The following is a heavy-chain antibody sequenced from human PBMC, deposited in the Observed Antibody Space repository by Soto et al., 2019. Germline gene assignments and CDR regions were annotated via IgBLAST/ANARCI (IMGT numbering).Heavy chain of an antibody. CDR2: INDDGSTT. CDR3: ARGNYGTDY. J-gene: IGHJ4*02. CDR1: GFTFRTSW. V-gene: IGHV3-74*03. D-gene: IGHD3-10*01. Sequence: EVQLVESGGGLVQPGGSLRLSCAASGFTFRTSWMYWVRQPPGKGLVWVSRINDDGSTTTYADSVKGRFTISRDNAKNTLFMQMDSLRAEDMGVYYCARGNYGTDYWGQGTLVTVSS.